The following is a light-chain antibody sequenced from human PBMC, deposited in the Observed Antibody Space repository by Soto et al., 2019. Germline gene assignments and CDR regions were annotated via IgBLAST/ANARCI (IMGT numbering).Light chain of an antibody. CDR2: DVS. CDR1: RDIATY. J-gene: IGKJ5*01. Sequence: DIQMTQSPSSLSASVGDSVTITCQASRDIATYLNWYLQKPGKAPRLLIYDVSRLETGVPSRFSGSGSGTDFTFTITNLQPEDIGTYYCQQYDNLPITFGQGTRLDIK. CDR3: QQYDNLPIT. V-gene: IGKV1-33*01.